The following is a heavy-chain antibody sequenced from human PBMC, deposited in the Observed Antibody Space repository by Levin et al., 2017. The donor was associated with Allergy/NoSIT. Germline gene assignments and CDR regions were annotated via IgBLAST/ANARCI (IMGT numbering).Heavy chain of an antibody. CDR1: GFTFSDYW. J-gene: IGHJ4*02. CDR2: LNSDGSET. Sequence: AGGSLRLSCAASGFTFSDYWMHWVRQVPGKGLVWVSRLNSDGSETNYADSVKGRFSISRDNAKSTLYLQMNSLRVEDTAIYYCAKSTHRSSSGDLTWGQGTLVTVSS. D-gene: IGHD6-19*01. CDR3: AKSTHRSSSGDLT. V-gene: IGHV3-74*01.